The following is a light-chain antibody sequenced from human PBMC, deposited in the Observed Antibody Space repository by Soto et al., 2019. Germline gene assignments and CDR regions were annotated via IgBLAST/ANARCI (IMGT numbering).Light chain of an antibody. V-gene: IGLV2-11*01. CDR1: SSDVGGYDY. CDR3: CSYAGSYTQEV. CDR2: DVN. J-gene: IGLJ2*01. Sequence: QSALTQPRSVSGSPGQSVTISCTGTSSDVGGYDYVSWYQQHPGKAPKLMIYDVNKRPSGVPDRFSGSKSGNTASLTISGLQAEDEADYYCCSYAGSYTQEVFGGGTKLTVL.